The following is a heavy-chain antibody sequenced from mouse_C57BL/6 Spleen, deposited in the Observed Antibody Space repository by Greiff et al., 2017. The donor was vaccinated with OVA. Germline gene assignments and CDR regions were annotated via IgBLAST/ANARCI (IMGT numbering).Heavy chain of an antibody. CDR2: RWSGGST. V-gene: IGHV2-2*01. D-gene: IGHD1-1*01. CDR1: GFSLTSYG. Sequence: VQLQQSGPGLVQPSQSLSITCTVSGFSLTSYGVHWVRQSPGKGLEWLGVRWSGGSTDYNAAFLSRLRISKDNSKSKVFIKMNSLQADDTAKCCSSRASTVVRKAMDYWGQGTSVTVSS. J-gene: IGHJ4*01. CDR3: SRASTVVRKAMDY.